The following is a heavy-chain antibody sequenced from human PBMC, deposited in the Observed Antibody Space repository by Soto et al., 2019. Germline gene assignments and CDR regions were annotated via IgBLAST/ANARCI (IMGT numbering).Heavy chain of an antibody. Sequence: EVQLLESGGGLVQPGGSLRLSCEASGITFSRYDMSWVRQAPGKGLEWVSAINGGRSFYGDSVEGRFTVSSDNSKNTLYLQMNILRVEDTAIYYCATQAWDLWGQGTLVTVSS. CDR2: INGGRS. CDR1: GITFSRYD. V-gene: IGHV3-23*01. CDR3: ATQAWDL. J-gene: IGHJ5*02.